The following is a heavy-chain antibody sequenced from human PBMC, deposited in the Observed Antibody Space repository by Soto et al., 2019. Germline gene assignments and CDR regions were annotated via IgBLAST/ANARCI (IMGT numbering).Heavy chain of an antibody. Sequence: QVQLQQSGPGLVKPSETLSLTCSVSSGPSSTHNWGWIRQPPGRGLEWIGYVYSTGGTSYNPSLKSRVTIAADTSTNHISLTLSSVTAADTALYYFVRQGIGTQHGLVDVWGQGTTVTVSS. CDR3: VRQGIGTQHGLVDV. CDR1: SGPSSTHN. D-gene: IGHD3-10*01. J-gene: IGHJ6*02. CDR2: VYSTGGT. V-gene: IGHV4-59*08.